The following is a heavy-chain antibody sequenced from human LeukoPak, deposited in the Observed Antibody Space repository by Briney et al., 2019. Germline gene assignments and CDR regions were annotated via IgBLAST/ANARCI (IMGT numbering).Heavy chain of an antibody. V-gene: IGHV3-43*02. CDR3: AKSGLGDHGIFTGRGSPYYYYYLDV. CDR1: GFTFNDFV. D-gene: IGHD2-21*02. J-gene: IGHJ6*03. CDR2: ISGDGGAT. Sequence: SGGSLRLSCTASGFTFNDFVMQWVRQVPGKSLEWVGLISGDGGATDYASSVEGRFTISRDNTQKSLFLEMNNLGTEDTALYYCAKSGLGDHGIFTGRGSPYYYYYLDVWGKGTTVIVS.